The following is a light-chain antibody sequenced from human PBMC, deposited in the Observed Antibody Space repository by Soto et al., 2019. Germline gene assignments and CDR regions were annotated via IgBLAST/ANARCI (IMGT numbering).Light chain of an antibody. CDR2: DAS. CDR1: QSVSSY. J-gene: IGKJ4*01. Sequence: EIVLTQSPATLSLSPGERATLSCRASQSVSSYLAWYQQKPGQAPRLLIYDASNRTTGIPARFSGSGSGTDFTLTITSLEPEDFADYYCQQRSNWPSTVGGGTKVEIK. V-gene: IGKV3-11*01. CDR3: QQRSNWPST.